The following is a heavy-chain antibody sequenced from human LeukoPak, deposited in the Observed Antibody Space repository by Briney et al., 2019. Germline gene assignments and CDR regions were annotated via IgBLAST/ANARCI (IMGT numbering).Heavy chain of an antibody. V-gene: IGHV3-23*01. CDR3: ARELDDAFDI. CDR1: GFTFSNYA. CDR2: ITGSGRST. Sequence: GGSLRLSCAGSGFTFSNYAMSWVRQAPGKGLEWVSGITGSGRSTNYADSMKGRFTISRDNSKNTLYLQMNSLRAEDTAVYYCARELDDAFDIWGQGTMVTVSS. J-gene: IGHJ3*02.